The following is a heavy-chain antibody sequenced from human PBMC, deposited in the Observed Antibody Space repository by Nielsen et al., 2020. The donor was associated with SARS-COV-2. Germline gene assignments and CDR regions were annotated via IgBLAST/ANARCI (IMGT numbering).Heavy chain of an antibody. J-gene: IGHJ4*02. D-gene: IGHD6-13*01. CDR2: INAGNGNT. V-gene: IGHV1-3*01. CDR1: GYTFTSYA. Sequence: VKVSCKASGYTFTSYAMHWVRQAPGQRLEWMGWINAGNGNTKYSQKFQGRVTITRDTSASTAYMELSSLRSEDTAVYYCARDTVSAGYFDYWGQGTLVTVSS. CDR3: ARDTVSAGYFDY.